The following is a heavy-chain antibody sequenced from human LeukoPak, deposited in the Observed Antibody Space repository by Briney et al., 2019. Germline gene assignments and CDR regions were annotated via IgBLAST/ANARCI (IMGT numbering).Heavy chain of an antibody. CDR1: GFTFSDYT. CDR3: ARIPSGYTLGYGYYYYYMDV. Sequence: GGSLRLACEVSGFTFSDYTMTWVRQAPGKGLEWVSYISASSSTIYYADSVKGRFTISRDNTKNSLYLQMNSLRAEDTAVYYCARIPSGYTLGYGYYYYYMDVWGKGATVTVSS. D-gene: IGHD5-18*01. J-gene: IGHJ6*03. CDR2: ISASSSTI. V-gene: IGHV3-48*04.